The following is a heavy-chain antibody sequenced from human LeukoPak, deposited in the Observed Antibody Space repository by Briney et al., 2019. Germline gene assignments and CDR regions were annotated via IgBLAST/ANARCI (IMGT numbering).Heavy chain of an antibody. CDR3: AKPIGTSSTLDY. J-gene: IGHJ4*02. CDR1: GFTFSSYG. Sequence: AGRSLRLSCAASGFTFSSYGMHWVRQAPGKGLEWVAVMSYDETNKYYADSVKGRFTISRDNSKNTLYLQMNSLRAEDTAVYYCAKPIGTSSTLDYWGQGALVTVSS. D-gene: IGHD1-14*01. CDR2: MSYDETNK. V-gene: IGHV3-30*18.